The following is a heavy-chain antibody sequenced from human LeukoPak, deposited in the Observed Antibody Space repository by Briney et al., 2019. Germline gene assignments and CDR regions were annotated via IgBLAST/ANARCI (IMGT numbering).Heavy chain of an antibody. CDR2: ISYDGSNK. CDR3: ATDRGPYRSSVSFDY. CDR1: GFTFSSYG. D-gene: IGHD6-6*01. J-gene: IGHJ4*02. V-gene: IGHV3-30*03. Sequence: GRSLRLSCAASGFTFSSYGMHWVRQAPGKGLEWVALISYDGSNKHYADSVKGRFTISRDNSENTLYLQMNSLRPEDTAVYYCATDRGPYRSSVSFDYWGQGTLVTVSS.